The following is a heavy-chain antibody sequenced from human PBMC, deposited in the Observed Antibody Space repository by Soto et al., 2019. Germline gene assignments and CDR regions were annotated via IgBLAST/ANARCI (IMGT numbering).Heavy chain of an antibody. CDR2: IIRIFGTP. CDR3: ARHGSNEYSYYGMDV. Sequence: QVQLVQSGAEVKKPGSSVKVSCKASGGTFSSYAINWVRQAPGQGLEWMGGIIRIFGTPDYAQRFQGRVTIXADESTSTGQMELGSLRSEDTYVYYCARHGSNEYSYYGMDVWGQGTRVTVSS. CDR1: GGTFSSYA. J-gene: IGHJ6*02. D-gene: IGHD3-10*01. V-gene: IGHV1-69*12.